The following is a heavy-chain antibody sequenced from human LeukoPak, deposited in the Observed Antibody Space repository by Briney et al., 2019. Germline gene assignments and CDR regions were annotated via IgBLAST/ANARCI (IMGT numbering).Heavy chain of an antibody. V-gene: IGHV1-69*13. Sequence: ASVTVSCKASGGTFSSYAISWVRQAPGQGLEWMGGIIPIFGTANYAQKFQGRVTITADESTSTAYMELNSLRAEDTAVYYCARDYYDSSGYPNWFDPWGQGTLVTVSS. D-gene: IGHD3-22*01. J-gene: IGHJ5*02. CDR3: ARDYYDSSGYPNWFDP. CDR1: GGTFSSYA. CDR2: IIPIFGTA.